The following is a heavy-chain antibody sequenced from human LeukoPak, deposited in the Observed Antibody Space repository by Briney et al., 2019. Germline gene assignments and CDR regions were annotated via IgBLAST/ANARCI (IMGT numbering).Heavy chain of an antibody. CDR2: IIPILGIA. Sequence: ASVKVSCKASGGTFSSYAISWVRQAPGQGLEWMGRIIPILGIANYAQKFQGRVTITADKSTSTAYMELSSLRSDDTAVYYCARGRGYSYGVFDYWGQGTLVTVSS. CDR1: GGTFSSYA. D-gene: IGHD5-18*01. V-gene: IGHV1-69*04. CDR3: ARGRGYSYGVFDY. J-gene: IGHJ4*02.